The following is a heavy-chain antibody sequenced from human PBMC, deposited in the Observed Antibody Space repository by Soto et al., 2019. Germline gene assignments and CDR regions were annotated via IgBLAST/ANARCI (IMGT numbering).Heavy chain of an antibody. CDR1: GFTFSGSA. J-gene: IGHJ3*02. CDR2: IRSKANSYAT. V-gene: IGHV3-73*01. Sequence: GGSLRLSCAASGFTFSGSAMHWVRQASGKGLEWVGRIRSKANSYATAYAASVKGRFTISRDDSKNTAYLQMNSLKTEDTAVYYCTRPHLVPHDAFDIWGQGTMVTVSS. CDR3: TRPHLVPHDAFDI. D-gene: IGHD2-8*02.